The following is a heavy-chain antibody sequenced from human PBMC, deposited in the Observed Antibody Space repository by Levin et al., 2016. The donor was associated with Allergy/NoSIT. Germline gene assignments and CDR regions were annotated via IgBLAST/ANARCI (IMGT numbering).Heavy chain of an antibody. Sequence: GGSLRLSCAASGFTVSSNYMSWVRQAPGKGLEWVSVIYSGGSTYYADSVKGRFTISRDNSKNTLYLQMNSLRAEDTAVYYCAREVHIAVGGMDVWGQGTTVTVSS. D-gene: IGHD6-19*01. V-gene: IGHV3-53*01. CDR2: IYSGGST. CDR3: AREVHIAVGGMDV. CDR1: GFTVSSNY. J-gene: IGHJ6*02.